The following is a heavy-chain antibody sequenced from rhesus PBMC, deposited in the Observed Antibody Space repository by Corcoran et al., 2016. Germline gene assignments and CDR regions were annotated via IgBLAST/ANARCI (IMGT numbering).Heavy chain of an antibody. CDR2: IYGGTWST. V-gene: IGHV4-160*01. Sequence: QVQLQESGPGLVKPSETLSLTCAVSGGSISGYYWSWIRQPPGKGLEWIGRIYGGTWSTDYIPSLKIRVTISTDTSMTQFSLKRRSVTAADTAVYYCAGHGPRSPFYYWGQGVLVTVSS. J-gene: IGHJ4*01. CDR3: AGHGPRSPFYY. CDR1: GGSISGYY. D-gene: IGHD3-3*01.